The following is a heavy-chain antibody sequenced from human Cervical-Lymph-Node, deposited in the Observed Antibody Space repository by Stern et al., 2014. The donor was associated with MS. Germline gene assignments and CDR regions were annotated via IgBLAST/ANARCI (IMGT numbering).Heavy chain of an antibody. V-gene: IGHV4-4*02. CDR3: ARERQQYCNSEGCSYWYFDL. CDR2: IYHSGAS. Sequence: QVQLQESGPGLVKPSGTLSLTCAVSGGSVSSTNWWSWVRQSPGKGLEWIGNIYHSGASNYRPSLRSRVSISLDNSQHHLPLHLTSVTAADTAVYYCARERQQYCNSEGCSYWYFDLWGRGTLVTVSS. D-gene: IGHD2/OR15-2a*01. J-gene: IGHJ2*01. CDR1: GGSVSSTNW.